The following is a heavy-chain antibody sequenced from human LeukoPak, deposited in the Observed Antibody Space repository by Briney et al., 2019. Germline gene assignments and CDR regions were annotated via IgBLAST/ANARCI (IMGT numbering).Heavy chain of an antibody. V-gene: IGHV3-9*03. J-gene: IGHJ4*02. CDR3: AKDRLRFGGAAAFDY. D-gene: IGHD6-13*01. CDR2: ISWNSGSI. CDR1: GFTFDDYA. Sequence: GGSLRLSCAASGFTFDDYAMHWVRQAPGKGLEWVSGISWNSGSIGYADSVKGRFTISRDNAKNSLYLQMNSLRAEDMALYYCAKDRLRFGGAAAFDYWGQGTLVTVSS.